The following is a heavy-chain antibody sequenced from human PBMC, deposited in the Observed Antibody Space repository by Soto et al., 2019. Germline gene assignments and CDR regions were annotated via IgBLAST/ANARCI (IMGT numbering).Heavy chain of an antibody. D-gene: IGHD5-18*01. J-gene: IGHJ4*02. Sequence: QVQLVQSGAEVKKPGASVKVSCKASGYTFSSYGISWVRQAPGQGLEWMGWISTYNGNTNYAQKLQGRVTMTTDTSXNTANMERRSLRSDDTAVYYCARDEGVSAMAYYFDYWGQGTLVTVSS. V-gene: IGHV1-18*01. CDR2: ISTYNGNT. CDR1: GYTFSSYG. CDR3: ARDEGVSAMAYYFDY.